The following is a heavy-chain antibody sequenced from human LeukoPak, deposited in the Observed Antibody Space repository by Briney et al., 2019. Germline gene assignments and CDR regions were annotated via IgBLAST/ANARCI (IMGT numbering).Heavy chain of an antibody. D-gene: IGHD6-13*01. CDR2: INAYNGNT. CDR1: GYTFTSYI. J-gene: IGHJ6*03. V-gene: IGHV1-18*01. CDR3: ARDRHIAAAVYYYYMDV. Sequence: ASVKVSCKASGYTFTSYIISWVRQAPGEGLEWMGWINAYNGNTDYAQRVQGRVTMTTDTSTSTAYMELRSLRSDDTAVYYCARDRHIAAAVYYYYMDVWGKGTPVTVSS.